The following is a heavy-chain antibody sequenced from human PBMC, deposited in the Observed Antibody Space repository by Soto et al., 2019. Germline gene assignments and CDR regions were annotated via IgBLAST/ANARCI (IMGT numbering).Heavy chain of an antibody. J-gene: IGHJ4*02. CDR1: GYTFTSYG. D-gene: IGHD3-3*01. CDR2: ISAYNGNT. Sequence: QVQLVQSGAEVKKPGASVKVSCKASGYTFTSYGISWVRQAPGQGLEWMGWISAYNGNTNYAQKLQDRVTMTTDTASSTASMELRSRRSDDTAVYYCARWGQYYDFWSDYYTMDYWGQGTLVTVSS. V-gene: IGHV1-18*01. CDR3: ARWGQYYDFWSDYYTMDY.